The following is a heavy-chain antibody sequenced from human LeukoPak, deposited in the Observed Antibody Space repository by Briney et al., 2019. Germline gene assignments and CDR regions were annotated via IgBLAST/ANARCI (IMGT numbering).Heavy chain of an antibody. CDR3: ARVNSHFWSGYSYYFDY. CDR1: GYTFTSYG. D-gene: IGHD3-3*02. V-gene: IGHV1-18*01. CDR2: ISAYNGNT. J-gene: IGHJ4*02. Sequence: GSVKVSCKASGYTFTSYGISWARQAPGQGLEWMGWISAYNGNTNYAQKLQGRVTMTTDTSTSTAYMELRSLRSDDTAVYYCARVNSHFWSGYSYYFDYWGQGTLVTVSS.